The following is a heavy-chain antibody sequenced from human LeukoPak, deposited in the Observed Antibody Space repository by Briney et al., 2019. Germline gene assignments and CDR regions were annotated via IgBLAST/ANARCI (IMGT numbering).Heavy chain of an antibody. CDR3: AREGPNYDSSGYYWIDY. D-gene: IGHD3-22*01. Sequence: PSETLSLTCTVSGGSISSGGYYWSWIRQHPGKGLEWIGYIHYSGSTYYNPSLKSRVTISVDTSKNQFSLKLSSVTAADTAVYYCAREGPNYDSSGYYWIDYWGQGTLVTVSS. CDR1: GGSISSGGYY. J-gene: IGHJ4*02. V-gene: IGHV4-31*03. CDR2: IHYSGST.